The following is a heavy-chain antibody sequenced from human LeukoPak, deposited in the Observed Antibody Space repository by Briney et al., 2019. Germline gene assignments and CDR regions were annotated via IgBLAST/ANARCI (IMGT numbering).Heavy chain of an antibody. D-gene: IGHD3-10*01. Sequence: SETLSLTCTVSGGSISSYYWRWLRQPPGKGVEWIGYIYYSGSTNYNPSLKSRVTISVDTSKNQFSLKLSSVTAADTAVYYCARDHPYYCSGYYYGMDVWGQGTTVTVSS. CDR2: IYYSGST. CDR3: ARDHPYYCSGYYYGMDV. V-gene: IGHV4-59*13. J-gene: IGHJ6*02. CDR1: GGSISSYY.